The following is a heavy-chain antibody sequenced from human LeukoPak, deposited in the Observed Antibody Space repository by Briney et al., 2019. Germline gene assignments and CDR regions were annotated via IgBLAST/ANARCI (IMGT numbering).Heavy chain of an antibody. CDR2: ISSSSSTI. D-gene: IGHD2-2*02. CDR3: ARDREEDIVVVPAAIRGHYYYYMDV. Sequence: QPGGSLRLSCAASGFTFSSYSMNWVRQAPGKGLEWVSYISSSSSTIYYADSVKGRFTISRDNAKNSLYRQMNSLRAEDTAVYYCARDREEDIVVVPAAIRGHYYYYMDVWGKGTTVTVSS. CDR1: GFTFSSYS. V-gene: IGHV3-48*04. J-gene: IGHJ6*03.